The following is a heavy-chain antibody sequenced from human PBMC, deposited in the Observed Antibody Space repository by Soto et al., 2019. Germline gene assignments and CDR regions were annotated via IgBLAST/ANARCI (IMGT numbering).Heavy chain of an antibody. Sequence: GGSLRLSCASSGFTLSMLAVNRVRQAPGKGLEWVSYISDSGDRTYYADSVKGRFTISRDRSKNTVSLQMDSLRAEDTAVYYCAKDRGIIVKAGDAFDVWGQGTKVTVSS. V-gene: IGHV3-23*01. J-gene: IGHJ3*01. CDR1: GFTLSMLA. CDR3: AKDRGIIVKAGDAFDV. D-gene: IGHD3-16*02. CDR2: ISDSGDRT.